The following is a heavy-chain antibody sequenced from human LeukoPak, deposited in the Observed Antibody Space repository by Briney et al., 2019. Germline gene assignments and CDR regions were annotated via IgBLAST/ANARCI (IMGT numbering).Heavy chain of an antibody. Sequence: GGSLRLSCAASGFTFSSYGMHWVRQAPGKGLEWVAVISYDGSNKYYADSVKGRFTISRDNSKNTLYLQMNSLRAEDTAVYYCAKDPNYYGSGSSIRYFDYWGQGTLVTVSS. D-gene: IGHD3-10*01. V-gene: IGHV3-30*18. CDR3: AKDPNYYGSGSSIRYFDY. CDR1: GFTFSSYG. CDR2: ISYDGSNK. J-gene: IGHJ4*02.